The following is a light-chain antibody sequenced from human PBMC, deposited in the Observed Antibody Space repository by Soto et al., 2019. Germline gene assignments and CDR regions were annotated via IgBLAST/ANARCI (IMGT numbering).Light chain of an antibody. V-gene: IGKV3D-20*02. CDR1: QTVSSNF. CDR3: QQRSNWIT. J-gene: IGKJ5*01. CDR2: GAS. Sequence: EIVLTQSPGTLSLSQGERATLSCRASQTVSSNFLAWYQEKPGRAPRLLIYGASSRATGIPARFSGSGSGTDFTLTISSLEPEDFAVYYCQQRSNWITFGQGTRLEIK.